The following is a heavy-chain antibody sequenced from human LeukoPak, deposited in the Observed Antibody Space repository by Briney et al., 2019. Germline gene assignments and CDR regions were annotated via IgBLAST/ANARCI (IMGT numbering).Heavy chain of an antibody. D-gene: IGHD3-10*01. Sequence: SVKVSCKASGYTFTGYYMHWVRQAPGQGLEWMGGIIPIFGTANYAQKFQGRVTITADESTSTAYMELSSLRSEDTAVYYCARVTMVRGVIIHWFDPWGQGTLVTVSS. J-gene: IGHJ5*02. CDR2: IIPIFGTA. CDR1: GYTFTGYY. V-gene: IGHV1-69*13. CDR3: ARVTMVRGVIIHWFDP.